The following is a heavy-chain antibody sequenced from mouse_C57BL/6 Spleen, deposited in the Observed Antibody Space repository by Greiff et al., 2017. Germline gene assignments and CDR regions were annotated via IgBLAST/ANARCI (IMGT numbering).Heavy chain of an antibody. CDR2: IDPSDSYT. V-gene: IGHV1-69*01. D-gene: IGHD1-1*01. CDR3: ARRYYGSSWFDY. CDR1: GYTFTSYW. Sequence: QVQLQQPGAELVMPGASVKLSCKASGYTFTSYWMHWVKQRPGQGLEWIGEIDPSDSYTNYNQKFKGKSTLTVDKSSSTAYMQLSSLTSEDSAVYYCARRYYGSSWFDYWGQGTTLTVSS. J-gene: IGHJ2*01.